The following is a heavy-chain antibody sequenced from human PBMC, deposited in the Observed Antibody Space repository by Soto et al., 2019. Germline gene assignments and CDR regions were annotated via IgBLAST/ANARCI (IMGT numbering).Heavy chain of an antibody. D-gene: IGHD4-17*01. J-gene: IGHJ4*02. CDR3: ARCTVTRYFDY. CDR2: IYYSGST. V-gene: IGHV4-59*01. Sequence: SETLSLTCTVSGGSISSYYWSWIRQPPGKGLEWIGYIYYSGSTNYNPSLKSRVTISVDTSKNQFSLKLSSVTAADTAVYYCARCTVTRYFDYWGQGTLVTVS. CDR1: GGSISSYY.